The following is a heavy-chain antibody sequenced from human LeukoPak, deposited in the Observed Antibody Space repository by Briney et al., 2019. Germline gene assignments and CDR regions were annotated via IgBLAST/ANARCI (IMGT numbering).Heavy chain of an antibody. D-gene: IGHD6-19*01. CDR1: GFTFSSYA. V-gene: IGHV3-23*01. CDR2: ISGSGGST. CDR3: AKGGYSSCTPMGFDY. J-gene: IGHJ4*02. Sequence: GGSLRLSCAASGFTFSSYAMSWVRQAPGKGLEWVSAISGSGGSTYYADSVKGRFTISRDNSKNTLYLQMNSLRAEDTAVYYCAKGGYSSCTPMGFDYWGQGTLVTVSS.